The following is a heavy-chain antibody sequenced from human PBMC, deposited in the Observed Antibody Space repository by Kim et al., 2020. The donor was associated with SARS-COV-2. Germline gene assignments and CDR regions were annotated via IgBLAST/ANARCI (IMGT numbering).Heavy chain of an antibody. CDR2: ISYDGSNK. Sequence: GGSLRLSCAASGFTFSSYGMHWVRQAPGKGLEWVAVISYDGSNKYYADSVKGRFTISRDNSKNTLYLQMNSLRAEDTAVYYCAKDQRWFGEFDAFDIWGQGTMVTVSS. V-gene: IGHV3-30*18. J-gene: IGHJ3*02. D-gene: IGHD3-10*01. CDR3: AKDQRWFGEFDAFDI. CDR1: GFTFSSYG.